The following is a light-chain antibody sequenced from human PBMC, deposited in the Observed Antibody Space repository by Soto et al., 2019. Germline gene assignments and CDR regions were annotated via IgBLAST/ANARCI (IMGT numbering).Light chain of an antibody. CDR2: GAS. CDR3: QQYGSSPET. CDR1: QSISSSY. J-gene: IGKJ1*01. Sequence: EIVLTQSPGTLSLSPGKRATLSCRASQSISSSYLAWYQQRPGQAPRLLIYGASSRATGIPDRFSGSGSGTDFTLTISRLEPEDFAVYYCQQYGSSPETFGQGTKVDI. V-gene: IGKV3-20*01.